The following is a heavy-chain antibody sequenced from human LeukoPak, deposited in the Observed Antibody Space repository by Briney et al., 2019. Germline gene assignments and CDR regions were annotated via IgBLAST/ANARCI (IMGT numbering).Heavy chain of an antibody. Sequence: GGSLRLSCAASGFSFSGYAMSWVRQAPGQGLEWVSAISGSAARAHYAESVRGRFTISRDNSQNTLHLQMNSLRAEDTAVYYCAKEVVQGETNYFYYGMDVWGQGTTVTVSS. J-gene: IGHJ6*02. CDR3: AKEVVQGETNYFYYGMDV. D-gene: IGHD1-26*01. CDR1: GFSFSGYA. V-gene: IGHV3-23*01. CDR2: ISGSAARA.